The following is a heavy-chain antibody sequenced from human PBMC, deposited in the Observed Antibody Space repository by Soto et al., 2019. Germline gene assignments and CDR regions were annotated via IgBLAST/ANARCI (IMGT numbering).Heavy chain of an antibody. CDR1: GYSFTDYH. Sequence: QVQLVQSGAEVKKPGASVKVSCKASGYSFTDYHIHWVRQAPGQGLEWLGRINPKSGGTSTAQKFQGWVTMTTDTSISTVSMELTRMTSDDTAIYYCARGDSTDCSNGVCSFFYNHDMAVWGQGTTVTVSS. CDR2: INPKSGGT. CDR3: ARGDSTDCSNGVCSFFYNHDMAV. V-gene: IGHV1-2*04. J-gene: IGHJ6*02. D-gene: IGHD2-8*01.